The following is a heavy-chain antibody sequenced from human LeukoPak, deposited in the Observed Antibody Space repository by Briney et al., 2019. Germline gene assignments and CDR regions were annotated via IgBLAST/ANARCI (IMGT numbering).Heavy chain of an antibody. V-gene: IGHV3-30*03. CDR1: GFTFSDHY. D-gene: IGHD2-8*01. J-gene: IGHJ4*02. CDR3: ARVYLERLTAGYFDH. Sequence: GGSLRLSCAASGFTFSDHYMDWVRQAPGKGLEWVAVISDDGRHNYYADSVKGRFTISRDNSKSTLYLQMNSLRDDDSAAYFCARVYLERLTAGYFDHWGQGTQVTVSS. CDR2: ISDDGRHN.